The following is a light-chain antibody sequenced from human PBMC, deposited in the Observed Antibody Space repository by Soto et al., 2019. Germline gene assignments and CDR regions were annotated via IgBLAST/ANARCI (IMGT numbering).Light chain of an antibody. CDR2: GNS. CDR3: QSYVSSLSGHVV. V-gene: IGLV1-40*01. J-gene: IGLJ2*01. Sequence: QSVLTQPPSVSGAPGQRVTISCTGSSSNIGAGYDVHWYQQLPGTAPKLLIYGNSNRPSGVPDRFSGSKSGTSASLAIRLQAEDEADYYCQSYVSSLSGHVVFGGGTKLTVL. CDR1: SSNIGAGYD.